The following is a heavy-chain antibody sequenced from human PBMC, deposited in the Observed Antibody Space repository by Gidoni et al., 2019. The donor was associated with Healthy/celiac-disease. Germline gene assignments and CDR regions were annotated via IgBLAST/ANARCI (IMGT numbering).Heavy chain of an antibody. D-gene: IGHD3-22*01. V-gene: IGHV3-11*06. J-gene: IGHJ3*02. CDR3: ARCPPGGYDTSGYYSLTDAFDI. Sequence: QVQLVESGGGLVKPGGSLMLSCAPAGFPSRASYVTLRRQAPGKGLEWVSYISSSTSYTNYADSVKGRFTISRDNAKNSLYLQMNSLRAEDTAVYYCARCPPGGYDTSGYYSLTDAFDIWGQGTMVTVSS. CDR2: ISSSTSYT. CDR1: GFPSRASY.